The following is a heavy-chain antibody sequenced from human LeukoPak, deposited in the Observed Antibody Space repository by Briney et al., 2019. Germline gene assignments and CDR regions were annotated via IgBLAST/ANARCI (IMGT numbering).Heavy chain of an antibody. CDR3: ARDLGAGYGFDY. CDR1: RYTFTGYY. D-gene: IGHD5-18*01. V-gene: IGHV1-2*04. Sequence: ASVKVSCKASRYTFTGYYRHWVRQAPGQGLDWMGWINPNSGGTNYAQKFQGWVTMTRDTSISTAYMELSRLRSDDTAVYYCARDLGAGYGFDYWGQGTLVTVSS. CDR2: INPNSGGT. J-gene: IGHJ4*02.